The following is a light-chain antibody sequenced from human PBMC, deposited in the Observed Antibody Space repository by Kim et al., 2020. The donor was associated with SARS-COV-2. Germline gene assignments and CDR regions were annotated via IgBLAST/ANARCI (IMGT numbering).Light chain of an antibody. Sequence: ASVGDRGTITCRASQSSSSYLHWYQQRTGIAPTLLIYAASSVQSGVPSRFRGSGSGTDYTLTISSLQPEDFATYYCQQSYSTSYTCGQGTKLEI. V-gene: IGKV1-39*01. CDR3: QQSYSTSYT. J-gene: IGKJ2*01. CDR1: QSSSSY. CDR2: AAS.